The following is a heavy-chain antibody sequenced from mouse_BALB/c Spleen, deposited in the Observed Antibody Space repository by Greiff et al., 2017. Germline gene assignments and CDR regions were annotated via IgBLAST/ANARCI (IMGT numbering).Heavy chain of an antibody. V-gene: IGHV5-6-5*01. CDR3: ARGGGYDERDYAMDY. D-gene: IGHD2-2*01. CDR2: ISSGGST. Sequence: RLEWVASISSGGSTYYPDSVKGRFTISRDNARNILYLQMSSLRSEDTAMYYCARGGGYDERDYAMDYWGQGTSVTVSS. J-gene: IGHJ4*01.